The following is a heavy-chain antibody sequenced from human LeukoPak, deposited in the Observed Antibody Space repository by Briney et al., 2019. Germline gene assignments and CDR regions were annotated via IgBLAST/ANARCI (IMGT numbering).Heavy chain of an antibody. CDR1: GYTFTNYY. D-gene: IGHD3-22*01. CDR2: INPSGGST. V-gene: IGHV1-46*01. J-gene: IGHJ4*02. CDR3: ARDQSHPYDSSDHNRPLTYCFDY. Sequence: ASVKVSCKASGYTFTNYYIHWVRQAPGQGLEWMGIINPSGGSTNYAQKFQGRVTMTRDMSTSTVYMELSSLRSEDTAVYYCARDQSHPYDSSDHNRPLTYCFDYWGQGTLVTASS.